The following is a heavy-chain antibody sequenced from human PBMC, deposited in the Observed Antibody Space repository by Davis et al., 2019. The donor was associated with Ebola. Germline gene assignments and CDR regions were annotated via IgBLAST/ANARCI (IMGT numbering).Heavy chain of an antibody. J-gene: IGHJ6*02. CDR1: GGSISSYY. Sequence: MPGGSLRLSCTVSGGSISSYYWSWIRQPPGKGLEWIGNIYYSGSTNYNPSLKSRVTISVDTSKNQFSLKLSSVTAADTAVYYCARFAVRYSYGYSDYYYGMDVWGQGTTVTVSS. CDR3: ARFAVRYSYGYSDYYYGMDV. V-gene: IGHV4-59*08. CDR2: IYYSGST. D-gene: IGHD5-18*01.